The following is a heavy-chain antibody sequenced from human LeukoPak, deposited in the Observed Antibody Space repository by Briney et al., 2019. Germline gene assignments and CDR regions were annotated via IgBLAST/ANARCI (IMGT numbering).Heavy chain of an antibody. J-gene: IGHJ4*02. CDR3: ARAVGSGYIFDY. Sequence: SETLSLTCTVSGGSISSSSYYWGWIRQPPGKGLEWIGSIYYSGSTNYNPSLKSRVTISVDKSKNQFSLKLSSVTAADTAVYYCARAVGSGYIFDYWGQGTLVTVSS. CDR2: IYYSGST. CDR1: GGSISSSSYY. V-gene: IGHV4-39*07. D-gene: IGHD3-22*01.